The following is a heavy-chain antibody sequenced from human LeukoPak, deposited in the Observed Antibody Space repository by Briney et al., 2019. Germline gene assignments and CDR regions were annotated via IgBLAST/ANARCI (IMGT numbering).Heavy chain of an antibody. CDR2: ISSSGSTI. D-gene: IGHD6-19*01. J-gene: IGHJ4*02. V-gene: IGHV3-48*03. Sequence: GGSLRLSCAASGFTFSSYEMNWVRQAPGKGLEWVSYISSSGSTIYYADSVKGRFTISRDNAKNSLYLQMNSLRAEDTAVYYCARDIAVAGSAFDYWGQGTLVTVSS. CDR1: GFTFSSYE. CDR3: ARDIAVAGSAFDY.